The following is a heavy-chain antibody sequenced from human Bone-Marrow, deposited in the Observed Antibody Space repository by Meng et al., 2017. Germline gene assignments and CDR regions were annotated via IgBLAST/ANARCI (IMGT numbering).Heavy chain of an antibody. V-gene: IGHV4-31*03. CDR3: ARGTYYYDSSGYYFDY. Sequence: QAHRHASGPGLVKPSQTLSLTCTVSCGSISSGGYYWSWIRQHPGKGLEWIGYIYYSGSTYYNPSLKSRVTISVDTSKTQFSPKLSSVTAADTAVYYCARGTYYYDSSGYYFDYWGQGTLVTVSS. D-gene: IGHD3-22*01. CDR2: IYYSGST. J-gene: IGHJ4*02. CDR1: CGSISSGGYY.